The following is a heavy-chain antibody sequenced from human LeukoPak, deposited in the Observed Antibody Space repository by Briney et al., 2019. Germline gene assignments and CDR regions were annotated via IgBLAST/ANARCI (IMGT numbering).Heavy chain of an antibody. J-gene: IGHJ6*02. V-gene: IGHV4-59*12. D-gene: IGHD3-10*01. CDR2: IYYSGST. CDR1: GGSISSYY. Sequence: TSETLSLTCTVSGGSISSYYWSWIRQPPGKGLEWIGFIYYSGSTNYNPSLKSRVTISVDTSKNQFSLKLSSVTAADTAVYYCARVSGYPYYYYYGMDVWGQGTTVTVSS. CDR3: ARVSGYPYYYYYGMDV.